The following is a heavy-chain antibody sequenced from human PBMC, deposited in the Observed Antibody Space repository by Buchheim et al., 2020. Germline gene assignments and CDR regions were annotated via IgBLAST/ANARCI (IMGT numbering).Heavy chain of an antibody. Sequence: QVQLQESGPGLVKPSQTLSLTCTVSGGSISSGVYYWSWIRQPPGKGLEWIGYIYYSGSTYYNPSLKSRVXISVDTSKNQFSLKLSSVTAADTAVYYCARGSGLNYYDTSGYYSWFDPWGQGTL. CDR1: GGSISSGVYY. V-gene: IGHV4-30-4*01. D-gene: IGHD3-22*01. CDR2: IYYSGST. CDR3: ARGSGLNYYDTSGYYSWFDP. J-gene: IGHJ5*02.